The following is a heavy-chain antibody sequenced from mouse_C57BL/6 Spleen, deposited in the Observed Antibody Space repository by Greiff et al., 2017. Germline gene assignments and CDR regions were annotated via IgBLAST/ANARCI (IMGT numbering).Heavy chain of an antibody. D-gene: IGHD1-1*01. CDR2: ISSGGDYI. V-gene: IGHV5-9-1*02. CDR3: TRDSYYGSRSAMDY. CDR1: GFTFSSYA. Sequence: EVKLVESGEGLVKPGGSLKLSCAASGFTFSSYAMSWVRQTPEKRLEWVAYISSGGDYIYYADTVKGRFTISRDNARNTLYLQMSSLKSEDTAMYYCTRDSYYGSRSAMDYWGQGTSVTVSS. J-gene: IGHJ4*01.